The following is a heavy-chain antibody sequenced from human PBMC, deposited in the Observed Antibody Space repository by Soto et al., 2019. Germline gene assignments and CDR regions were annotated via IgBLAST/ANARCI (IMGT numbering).Heavy chain of an antibody. CDR2: INSDGTST. J-gene: IGHJ4*02. Sequence: PGGSLRLSCAASGFTFSNYWMHWVRQAPGEGLVWVSRINSDGTSTDYADSVKGRFTISRDNAKNSLYLQMNSLRAEDTAVYYCARELGDGYRNFDYWGQGTLVTVSS. CDR1: GFTFSNYW. V-gene: IGHV3-74*01. D-gene: IGHD5-12*01. CDR3: ARELGDGYRNFDY.